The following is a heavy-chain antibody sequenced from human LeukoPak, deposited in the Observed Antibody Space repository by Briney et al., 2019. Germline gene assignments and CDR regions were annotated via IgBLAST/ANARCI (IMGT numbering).Heavy chain of an antibody. CDR1: GCSLTSSTYY. J-gene: IGHJ5*02. D-gene: IGHD2-21*02. CDR2: LYYDGRT. V-gene: IGHV4-39*02. CDR3: ARRDRDWAVNWFDP. Sequence: SETLSPTCSVSGCSLTSSTYYWGWFRQAPGKGLEWIASLYYDGRTFYSPYLRSRVTMSGDTSKNHFSLKLSSVTAADTAVYYCARRDRDWAVNWFDPWGQGALVTVSS.